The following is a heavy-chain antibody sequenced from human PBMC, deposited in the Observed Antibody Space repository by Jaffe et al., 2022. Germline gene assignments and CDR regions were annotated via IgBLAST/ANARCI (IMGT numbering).Heavy chain of an antibody. CDR2: IYTSGST. CDR3: ARFELGYYYMDV. J-gene: IGHJ6*03. V-gene: IGHV4-61*02. Sequence: QVQLQESGPGLVKPSQTLSLTCTVSGGSISSGSYYWSWIRQPAGKGLEWIGRIYTSGSTNYNPSLKSRVTISVDTSKNQFSLKLSSVTAADTAVYYCARFELGYYYMDVWGKGTTVTVSS. CDR1: GGSISSGSYY. D-gene: IGHD1-7*01.